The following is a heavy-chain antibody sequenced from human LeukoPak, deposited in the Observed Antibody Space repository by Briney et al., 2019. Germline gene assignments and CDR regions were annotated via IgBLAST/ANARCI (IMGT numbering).Heavy chain of an antibody. Sequence: GGFLRLSCAASGFTFNKAWMNWVRQAPGKGLEWVGRIKSKIDGGTTDYAAPVKGRFIISRDDSKNTLYLQMNSLETEDTALYYCISPRTSSYWGQGTLVTVSS. CDR2: IKSKIDGGTT. CDR1: GFTFNKAW. D-gene: IGHD2-2*01. CDR3: ISPRTSSY. V-gene: IGHV3-15*07. J-gene: IGHJ4*02.